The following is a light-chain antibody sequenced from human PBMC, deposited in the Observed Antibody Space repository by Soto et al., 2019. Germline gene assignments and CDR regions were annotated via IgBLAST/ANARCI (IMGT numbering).Light chain of an antibody. CDR2: DAS. CDR1: QGISTY. Sequence: DIQMTQSPSSLSASVGDRVTITCRASQGISTYLVWYQQRQGRAPKLLIYDASSLLSGVPSRFSGSGSGTDFTLTISSLQPEDFATYYCQQSYSPVRNIFGQGTKLEI. J-gene: IGKJ2*01. V-gene: IGKV1-39*01. CDR3: QQSYSPVRNI.